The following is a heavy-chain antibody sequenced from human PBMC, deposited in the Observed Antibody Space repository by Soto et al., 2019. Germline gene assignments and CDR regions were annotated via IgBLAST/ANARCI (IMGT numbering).Heavy chain of an antibody. CDR1: GYSFTSYW. V-gene: IGHV5-51*01. D-gene: IGHD3-9*01. CDR2: IYPGDSDT. CDR3: ARSLRYFDWLLPNSYYGMDV. Sequence: PGESLKISCKGSGYSFTSYWTGWVRQMPGKGLEWMGIIYPGDSDTRYSPSFQGQVTISADKSISTAYLQWSSLKASDTAMYYCARSLRYFDWLLPNSYYGMDVWGQGTTVTVSS. J-gene: IGHJ6*02.